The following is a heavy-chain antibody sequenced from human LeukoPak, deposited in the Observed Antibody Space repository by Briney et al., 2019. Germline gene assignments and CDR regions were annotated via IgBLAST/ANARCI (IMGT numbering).Heavy chain of an antibody. V-gene: IGHV3-23*01. CDR1: GFTFSIYA. CDR3: LKESSGGADAFDI. CDR2: SSGSGGGT. D-gene: IGHD6-19*01. Sequence: GGSLRLSCASSGFTFSIYAMSWVRQAPGKGLEWVSGSSGSGGGTYYAGSVKGRFTLSRDNSKNTLYLQMNSLRVEDTAIYYCLKESSGGADAFDIWGQGTRATVSS. J-gene: IGHJ3*02.